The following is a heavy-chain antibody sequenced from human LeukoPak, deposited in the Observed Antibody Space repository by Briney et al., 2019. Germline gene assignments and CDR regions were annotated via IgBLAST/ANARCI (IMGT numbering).Heavy chain of an antibody. V-gene: IGHV1-46*01. CDR1: GYTFTSYY. D-gene: IGHD4-17*01. CDR2: INPSGGST. CDR3: ARDSLYGVVDY. Sequence: GASVKVSSKTSGYTFTSYYIHWVRQAPGQGLEWMGIINPSGGSTSYAQKFQGRVTMTRDTSTSTVYMYLSSLRSEDTAVYYCARDSLYGVVDYWGQGTLVTVSS. J-gene: IGHJ4*02.